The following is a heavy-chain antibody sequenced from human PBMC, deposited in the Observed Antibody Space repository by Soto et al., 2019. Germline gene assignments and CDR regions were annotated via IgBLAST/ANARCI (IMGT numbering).Heavy chain of an antibody. V-gene: IGHV1-69*13. CDR3: ARVGSSWYNWFDP. J-gene: IGHJ5*02. Sequence: SVKVSCKASGGTFSSYAISWVRQAPGQGLEWMGGIIPIFGTANYAQKFQGRVTITADESTSTAYMELSSLRSEDTAVYYCARVGSSWYNWFDPWGQGTLVTVYS. CDR1: GGTFSSYA. D-gene: IGHD6-13*01. CDR2: IIPIFGTA.